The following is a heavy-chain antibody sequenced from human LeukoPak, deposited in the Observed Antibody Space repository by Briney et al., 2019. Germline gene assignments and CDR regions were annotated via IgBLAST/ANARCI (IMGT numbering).Heavy chain of an antibody. V-gene: IGHV1-46*01. D-gene: IGHD1-26*01. CDR1: GYTFTSYY. J-gene: IGHJ4*02. Sequence: ASVKVSCKASGYTFTSYYMHWVRQAPGQGLEWMGLINPTGGSTGYAQKFQGRVTMTRDMSTSTDYMELSSLRSDDTAIYYCARVNSGSYYHFDYWGQGTLVTISS. CDR3: ARVNSGSYYHFDY. CDR2: INPTGGST.